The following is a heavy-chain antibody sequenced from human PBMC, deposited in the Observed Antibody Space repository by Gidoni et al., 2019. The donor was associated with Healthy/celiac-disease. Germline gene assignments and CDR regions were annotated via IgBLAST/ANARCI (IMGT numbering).Heavy chain of an antibody. Sequence: QAQLVQSGAELKKPGASVKVSCKASGSTFTSYGTSWVRQAPGQGRAWMGWISAYNGNANYAQKLQGRVTMTTDTSTSTAYMELRSLRSDDTAVYYCARDSSGWYVDYYYYGMDVWGQGTTVTVSS. V-gene: IGHV1-18*01. CDR2: ISAYNGNA. CDR1: GSTFTSYG. J-gene: IGHJ6*02. CDR3: ARDSSGWYVDYYYYGMDV. D-gene: IGHD6-19*01.